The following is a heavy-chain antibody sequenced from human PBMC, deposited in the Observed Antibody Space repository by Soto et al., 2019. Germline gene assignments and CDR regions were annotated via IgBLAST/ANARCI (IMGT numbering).Heavy chain of an antibody. CDR2: ISSSSSYI. Sequence: GGSLRLSCAASGFTFSSYSMNWVRQAPGKGLEWVSSISSSSSYIYYADSVKGRFTISRDNAKNSLYLQMNSLRAEDTAVYYCARARSPSYSSSPDYWGQGTLVTVSS. CDR3: ARARSPSYSSSPDY. J-gene: IGHJ4*02. CDR1: GFTFSSYS. V-gene: IGHV3-21*01. D-gene: IGHD6-6*01.